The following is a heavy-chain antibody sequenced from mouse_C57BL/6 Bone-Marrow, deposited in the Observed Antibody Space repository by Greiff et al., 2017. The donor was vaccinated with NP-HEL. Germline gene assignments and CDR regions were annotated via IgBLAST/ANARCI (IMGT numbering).Heavy chain of an antibody. Sequence: QVHVKQPGAELVKPGASVKMSCKASGYTFTSYWITWVKQRPGQGLEWIGDIYPGSGSTNYNEKFKSKATLTVDTSSSTAYMQLSSLTSEDSAVYDCARQQRSLYFDYGGQGTTLTVSS. J-gene: IGHJ2*01. D-gene: IGHD6-2*01. CDR3: ARQQRSLYFDY. CDR1: GYTFTSYW. CDR2: IYPGSGST. V-gene: IGHV1-55*01.